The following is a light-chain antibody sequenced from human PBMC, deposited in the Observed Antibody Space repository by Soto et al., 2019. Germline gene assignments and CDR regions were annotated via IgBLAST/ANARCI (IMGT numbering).Light chain of an antibody. V-gene: IGKV1-5*01. CDR3: QQLNSYPIT. CDR2: AAS. J-gene: IGKJ5*01. CDR1: QSISGW. Sequence: DVQMTQSPATLSASVGDRVTITCRASQSISGWLAWYQQRPGKAPKLLIYAASTLQSGVPSRFSGSGSGTDFTLTISSLQPEDFATYYCQQLNSYPITFGQATRLEI.